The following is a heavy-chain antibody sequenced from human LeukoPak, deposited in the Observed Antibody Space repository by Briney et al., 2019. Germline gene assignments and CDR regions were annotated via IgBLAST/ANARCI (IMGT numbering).Heavy chain of an antibody. D-gene: IGHD6-13*01. CDR2: IYYSGNT. J-gene: IGHJ2*01. CDR3: ARVYYSSSYDYWYFNL. V-gene: IGHV4-59*01. Sequence: SETLSLTCTVSGGSISSYYWSWIRQPAGKGLEWIGYIYYSGNTNYNPSLKSRLTISIDTSKNQFSLKLSSVTAADTAVYYCARVYYSSSYDYWYFNLWGRGTLVTVSS. CDR1: GGSISSYY.